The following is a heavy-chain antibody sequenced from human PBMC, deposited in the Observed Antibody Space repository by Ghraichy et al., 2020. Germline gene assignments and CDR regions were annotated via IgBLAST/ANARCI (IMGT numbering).Heavy chain of an antibody. Sequence: SETLSLTCTVSGGSVSSDSYYWSWIRQPPGKGLEWIVYIYYTGSTNYNPSLKSRVTISVDTSKNQFSLKLSSVTAADTAAYYCAREAGGAAAGTDYWGQGTLVTVSS. D-gene: IGHD6-13*01. V-gene: IGHV4-61*01. J-gene: IGHJ4*02. CDR1: GGSVSSDSYY. CDR2: IYYTGST. CDR3: AREAGGAAAGTDY.